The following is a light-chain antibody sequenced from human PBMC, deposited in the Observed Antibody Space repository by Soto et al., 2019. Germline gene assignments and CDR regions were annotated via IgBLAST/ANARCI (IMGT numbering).Light chain of an antibody. V-gene: IGKV1-5*01. CDR2: DAS. J-gene: IGKJ1*01. CDR3: QQYNSYLT. Sequence: DIQMTQSPSTLSASVGDRVTITCRASQSISSWLDWYQQKPGKAPKLLIYDASSLESGVPSRFSGSGSGTEFTLTISSLQPDDFATYYCQQYNSYLTFGQGTKVEIK. CDR1: QSISSW.